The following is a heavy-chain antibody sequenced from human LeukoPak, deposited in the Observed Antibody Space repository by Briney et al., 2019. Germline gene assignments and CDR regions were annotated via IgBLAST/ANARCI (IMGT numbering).Heavy chain of an antibody. V-gene: IGHV3-30*02. CDR3: AKLGEVLWFGELSAIDY. Sequence: PGGSLRLSCAASGFTFSSYGMHWVRQAPGKGLEWVAFIRYDGGNKYYADSVKGRFTISRDNSKNTLYLQMNSLRAEDTAVYYCAKLGEVLWFGELSAIDYWGQGTLVTVSS. J-gene: IGHJ4*02. CDR1: GFTFSSYG. CDR2: IRYDGGNK. D-gene: IGHD3-10*01.